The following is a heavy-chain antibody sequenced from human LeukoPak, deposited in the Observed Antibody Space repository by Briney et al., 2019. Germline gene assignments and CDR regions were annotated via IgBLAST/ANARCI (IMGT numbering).Heavy chain of an antibody. V-gene: IGHV4-34*01. CDR3: ASGTYYYGSGSYAPFDP. D-gene: IGHD3-10*01. J-gene: IGHJ5*02. CDR2: INHSGST. Sequence: SETLSLTCAVYGGSFSGYYWSWLRQPPGKGLEWIGEINHSGSTNYNPSLKSRVTISVDTSKNQFSLKLSSVTAADTAVYYCASGTYYYGSGSYAPFDPWGQGTLVTVSS. CDR1: GGSFSGYY.